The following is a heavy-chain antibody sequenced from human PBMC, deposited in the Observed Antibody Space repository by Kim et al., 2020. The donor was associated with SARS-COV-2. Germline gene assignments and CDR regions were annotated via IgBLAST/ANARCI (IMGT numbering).Heavy chain of an antibody. CDR3: ARISPQGFDNYYGMDV. Sequence: SGPTLVNPTQTLTLTCTFSGFSLSTSGMCVSWIRQPPGKALEWLARIDWDDDKYYSTSLKTRLTISKDTSKNQVVLTMTNMDPVDTATYYCARISPQGFDNYYGMDVWGQGTTVTVSS. V-gene: IGHV2-70*11. J-gene: IGHJ6*02. CDR2: IDWDDDK. D-gene: IGHD3-9*01. CDR1: GFSLSTSGMC.